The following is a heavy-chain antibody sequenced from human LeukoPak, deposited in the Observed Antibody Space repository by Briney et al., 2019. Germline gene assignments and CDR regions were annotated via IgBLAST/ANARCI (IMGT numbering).Heavy chain of an antibody. Sequence: GRSLRLSCAASGFTFSNYPMHWVRQAPGKGLEWVAFISLEGISKYYADSVKGRFTISRDNSKSSLNLQMNSLRPDDTGVYYCARGPRQHPPHWGKFVSWGQGTLVTVSS. CDR2: ISLEGISK. CDR3: ARGPRQHPPHWGKFVS. V-gene: IGHV3-30-3*01. J-gene: IGHJ4*02. CDR1: GFTFSNYP. D-gene: IGHD3-16*01.